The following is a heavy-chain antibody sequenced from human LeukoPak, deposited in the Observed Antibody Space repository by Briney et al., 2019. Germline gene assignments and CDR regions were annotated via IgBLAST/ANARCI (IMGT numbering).Heavy chain of an antibody. D-gene: IGHD3-22*01. V-gene: IGHV3-9*01. Sequence: PGRSLRLSCAASGFTFDDYAMHWVRQAPGKGLEWVSGISWNSGSIGYADSVKGRFTIYRDNAKNSLYLQMNSLRAEDTALYYCARDYYDSSGAGSLWGQGTLVTVSS. J-gene: IGHJ4*02. CDR3: ARDYYDSSGAGSL. CDR2: ISWNSGSI. CDR1: GFTFDDYA.